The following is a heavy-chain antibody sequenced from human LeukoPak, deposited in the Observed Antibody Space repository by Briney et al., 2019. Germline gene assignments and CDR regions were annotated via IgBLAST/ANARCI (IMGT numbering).Heavy chain of an antibody. CDR1: GFTFSTYG. D-gene: IGHD3-9*01. J-gene: IGHJ3*02. CDR2: IWYDGSNK. Sequence: GGSLRLSCAVSGFTFSTYGMQWVRQAPGKGLEWVAVIWYDGSNKNYEESVKGRFTISRDNSKNTLYLQMNSLRAEDTAVYYCAKDWHYDILTGYPNDAFDIWGQGTMVTVSS. CDR3: AKDWHYDILTGYPNDAFDI. V-gene: IGHV3-33*06.